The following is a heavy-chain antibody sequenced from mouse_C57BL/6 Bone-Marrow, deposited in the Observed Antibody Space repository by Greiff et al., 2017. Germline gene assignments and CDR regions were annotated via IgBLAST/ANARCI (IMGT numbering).Heavy chain of an antibody. CDR3: ARHGTSSYWYFDV. CDR1: GFTFSDYY. J-gene: IGHJ1*03. CDR2: ISNGGGST. V-gene: IGHV5-12*01. D-gene: IGHD1-1*01. Sequence: DVMLVESGGGLVQPGGSLKLSCAASGFTFSDYYMYWVRQTPEKRLEWVAYISNGGGSTYYPDTVKGRFTISRDNAKNTLYLQMSRLKSEDTAMYYCARHGTSSYWYFDVWGTGTTVTVSS.